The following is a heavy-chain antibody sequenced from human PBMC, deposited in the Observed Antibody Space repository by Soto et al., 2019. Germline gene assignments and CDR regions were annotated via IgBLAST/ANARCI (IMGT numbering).Heavy chain of an antibody. CDR1: GFTFSSYA. J-gene: IGHJ4*02. CDR3: AKVWITMVRGVIRVGAGQYYFDY. CDR2: ISGSGGST. Sequence: GGSLRLSCAASGFTFSSYAMSWVRQAPGKGLEWVSAISGSGGSTYYADSVKGRFTISRDNSKNTLYLQMNSLRAEDTAVYYCAKVWITMVRGVIRVGAGQYYFDYWGQGTLVTVSS. D-gene: IGHD3-10*01. V-gene: IGHV3-23*01.